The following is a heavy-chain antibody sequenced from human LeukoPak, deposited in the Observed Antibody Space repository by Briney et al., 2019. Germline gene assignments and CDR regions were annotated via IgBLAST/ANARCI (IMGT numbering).Heavy chain of an antibody. CDR2: TYYRSKWYK. Sequence: SQTLLLTRAISVDSVSMNSVAWNWIRQSPSRGLGWLGRTYYRSKWYKEYAASVRSRITIRPDTSRNQFSLQLNSVTPEDTAVYYCARVEYFGSGSYRFAPWGQGTLVTVSS. J-gene: IGHJ5*02. CDR3: ARVEYFGSGSYRFAP. CDR1: VDSVSMNSVA. V-gene: IGHV6-1*01. D-gene: IGHD3-10*01.